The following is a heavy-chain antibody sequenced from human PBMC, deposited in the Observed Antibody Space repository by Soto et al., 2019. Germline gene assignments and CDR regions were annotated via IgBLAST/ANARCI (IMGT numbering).Heavy chain of an antibody. V-gene: IGHV3-23*01. CDR2: ITGSGAST. D-gene: IGHD4-17*01. J-gene: IGHJ2*01. CDR1: GFTFSTYG. CDR3: AKAEYYGGNWYFDL. Sequence: EVQLLESGGGLVQPGGSLRLSCAASGFTFSTYGMNWVRQAPGKGLEWVSGITGSGASTYYADSVKGRFTISRDNSKNTLYLQKNSLRAEEPAVYYCAKAEYYGGNWYFDLWGRSTLVSVSS.